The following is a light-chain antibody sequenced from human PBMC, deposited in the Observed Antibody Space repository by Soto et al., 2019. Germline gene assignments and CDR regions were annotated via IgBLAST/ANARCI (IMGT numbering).Light chain of an antibody. V-gene: IGLV1-47*01. CDR2: RND. CDR1: TSNIGSNY. J-gene: IGLJ1*01. CDR3: AAWDDSLNAYV. Sequence: QSVLTQPPSASGTPGQRVTISCSGSTSNIGSNYVYWYQQLPGTAPKLLIYRNDQRPSGAPDRFSGSKSGTSASLAISGLRSEDEADYYCAAWDDSLNAYVFGTGTKLTVL.